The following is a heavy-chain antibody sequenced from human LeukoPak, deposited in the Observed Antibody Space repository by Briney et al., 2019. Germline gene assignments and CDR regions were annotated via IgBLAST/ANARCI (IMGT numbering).Heavy chain of an antibody. V-gene: IGHV3-9*01. CDR1: GFTFDDYA. J-gene: IGHJ4*02. Sequence: GRSLRLSCAASGFTFDDYAMHWVRQAPGKGLEWVSGISWNSGSIGYADSVKGRFTISRDNAKNSLYLQMNSLRAEDTALYYCAKGGDYGDYTPLDYWGQGTLVTVSS. CDR2: ISWNSGSI. CDR3: AKGGDYGDYTPLDY. D-gene: IGHD4-17*01.